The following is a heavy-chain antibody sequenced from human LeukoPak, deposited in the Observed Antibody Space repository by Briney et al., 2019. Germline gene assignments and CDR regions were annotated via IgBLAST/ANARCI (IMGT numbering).Heavy chain of an antibody. CDR3: AKGDIVVVPAAVN. Sequence: SGGSLRLSCAASGFTFSSYAMSWVRQAPGKGLEWVSVISDSGGGTYYAYSVKGRFTISRDNSKNTLYLQINSLRVEDTAVYYCAKGDIVVVPAAVNWGQGTLVTVSS. D-gene: IGHD2-2*01. V-gene: IGHV3-23*01. CDR2: ISDSGGGT. CDR1: GFTFSSYA. J-gene: IGHJ4*02.